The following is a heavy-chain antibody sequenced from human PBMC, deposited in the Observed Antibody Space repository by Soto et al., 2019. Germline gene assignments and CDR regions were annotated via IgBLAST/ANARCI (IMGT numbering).Heavy chain of an antibody. J-gene: IGHJ4*02. CDR2: IQSDGSKQ. Sequence: QLQLVESGGGVVQSGESLRLACAASGFTFRFYGMHWVRQAPGKGLEWVAAIQSDGSKQYYRDSVKGRFTIARDDSKNTLYLQMNSLRVEDTAVYYCARDHYTSGHSSHYVSWGQGALVTV. CDR3: ARDHYTSGHSSHYVS. D-gene: IGHD2-8*01. V-gene: IGHV3-33*01. CDR1: GFTFRFYG.